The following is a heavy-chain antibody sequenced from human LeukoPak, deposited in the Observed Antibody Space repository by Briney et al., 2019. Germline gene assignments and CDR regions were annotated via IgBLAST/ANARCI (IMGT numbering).Heavy chain of an antibody. CDR3: ARRGFLTGPSRPGAFDI. D-gene: IGHD3-9*01. CDR1: GGSISSGSYY. Sequence: SQTLSLTCTVSGGSISSGSYYWSWIRQPAGKGLEWIGRIYTSGSTNYNPSLKSRVTISVDTSKNQFSLKLSSVTAADTAVYYCARRGFLTGPSRPGAFDIWGQGTMVTVSS. J-gene: IGHJ3*02. V-gene: IGHV4-61*02. CDR2: IYTSGST.